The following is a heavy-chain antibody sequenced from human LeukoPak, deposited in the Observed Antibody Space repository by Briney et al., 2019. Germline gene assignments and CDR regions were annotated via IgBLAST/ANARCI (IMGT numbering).Heavy chain of an antibody. CDR1: GYTFTSYY. V-gene: IGHV1-46*01. D-gene: IGHD3-10*01. CDR2: INPSGSST. J-gene: IGHJ6*03. CDR3: AREGNYYGSGPDYYYYYYMDV. Sequence: ASVKVSCKASGYTFTSYYMHWVRQAPGQGLEWMGIINPSGSSTLYAQKFQGRVTMTRDMSTTTDYMELSSLRSEDTAVYYCAREGNYYGSGPDYYYYYYMDVWGKGTTVTVSS.